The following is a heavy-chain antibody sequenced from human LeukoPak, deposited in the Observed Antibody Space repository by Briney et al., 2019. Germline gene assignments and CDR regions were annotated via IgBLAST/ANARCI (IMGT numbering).Heavy chain of an antibody. J-gene: IGHJ4*02. D-gene: IGHD4-17*01. CDR1: GFTFSSYA. CDR2: ISGSGGST. V-gene: IGHV3-23*01. Sequence: GGSLRLSCAASGFTFSSYAMSWVRQAPGKGLEWVSAISGSGGSTYYADSVKGRFTISRDNSKNTLYLQMNSLRAEDTAVYYCAKVTVGDYDPHYSDYWGQGTLVTVSS. CDR3: AKVTVGDYDPHYSDY.